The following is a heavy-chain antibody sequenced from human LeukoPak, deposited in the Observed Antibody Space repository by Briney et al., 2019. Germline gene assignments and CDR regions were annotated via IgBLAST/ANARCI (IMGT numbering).Heavy chain of an antibody. CDR2: IRYDGSNK. CDR1: GFTFSSYG. D-gene: IGHD3-9*01. CDR3: AKANRWGYYDILTGPYYYYYMDV. V-gene: IGHV3-30*02. J-gene: IGHJ6*03. Sequence: GGSLRLSCAASGFTFSSYGMHWVRQAPGKGLEWVAFIRYDGSNKYYADSVKGRFTISRGNSKNTLYLQMNSLRAEDTAVYYCAKANRWGYYDILTGPYYYYYMDVWGKGTTVTISS.